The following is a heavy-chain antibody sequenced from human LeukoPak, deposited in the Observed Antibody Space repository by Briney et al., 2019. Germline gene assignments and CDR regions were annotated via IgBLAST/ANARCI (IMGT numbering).Heavy chain of an antibody. D-gene: IGHD3-22*01. J-gene: IGHJ4*02. CDR2: IYHSGST. Sequence: SETLSLTCAVSGYSISSGYYWGWIRPPTGKGLGWIGSIYHSGSTYYNPSLKSRVTISVDTSKNQFSLKLSSVTAADTAVYYCAGIWIDDSSGYYYGEYYFDYWGQGTLVTVSS. V-gene: IGHV4-38-2*01. CDR3: AGIWIDDSSGYYYGEYYFDY. CDR1: GYSISSGYY.